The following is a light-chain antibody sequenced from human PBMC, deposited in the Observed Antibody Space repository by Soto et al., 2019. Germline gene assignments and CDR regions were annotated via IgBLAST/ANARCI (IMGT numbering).Light chain of an antibody. CDR2: DVS. V-gene: IGLV2-14*01. CDR3: SSYTSSSTRV. Sequence: QSALSKPASVSGSPGQSITISCTGTSSDVGGYNYVSWYQQHPGKARKLMIYDVSNRPSGVSNRFSGSKSGNTASLSISGLQAEDEADYYCSSYTSSSTRVFGTGTKVTVL. J-gene: IGLJ1*01. CDR1: SSDVGGYNY.